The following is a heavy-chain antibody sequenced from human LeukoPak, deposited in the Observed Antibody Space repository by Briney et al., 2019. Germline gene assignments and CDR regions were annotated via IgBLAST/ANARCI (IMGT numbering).Heavy chain of an antibody. CDR3: ARGTVVAATPFDY. V-gene: IGHV4-4*07. CDR2: IYTTGST. CDR1: GGSISTYY. Sequence: SETLSLTCTVSGGSISTYYWSWIRQPAGKGLEWIGRIYTTGSTNDNPSLKSRVTMSVDTSRNQFSLKLSSVTAADTAVYYCARGTVVAATPFDYWGQGTLVTVSS. D-gene: IGHD2-15*01. J-gene: IGHJ4*02.